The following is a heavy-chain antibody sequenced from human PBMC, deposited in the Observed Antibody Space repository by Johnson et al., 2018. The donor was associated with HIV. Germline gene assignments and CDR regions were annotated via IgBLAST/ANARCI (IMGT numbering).Heavy chain of an antibody. J-gene: IGHJ3*01. CDR3: ARVQRSGWFHTDAFDL. CDR2: INWNGGST. CDR1: GFTFDDYG. Sequence: VQLVESGGGVVRPGGSLRLSCVASGFTFDDYGMSWVRQAPGKGLEWVSGINWNGGSTGYADSVKGRFTISRDNAKNSLYLQMNSLRAEDTALYYCARVQRSGWFHTDAFDLWGQGTMVTVSS. V-gene: IGHV3-20*04. D-gene: IGHD6-19*01.